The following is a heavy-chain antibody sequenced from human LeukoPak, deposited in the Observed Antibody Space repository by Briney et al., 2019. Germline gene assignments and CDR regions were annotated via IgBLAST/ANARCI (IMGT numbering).Heavy chain of an antibody. Sequence: SETLSLTCAVSGYSISSGYYWGWIRQPPGKGLEWIGSIYHSGSTYYNPSLKSRVTISVDTSKNQFSLKLSSVTAADTAVYYCARGLAYCGGDCYSGGGDYFDYWGQGTLVTVSS. V-gene: IGHV4-38-2*01. CDR2: IYHSGST. D-gene: IGHD2-21*01. CDR3: ARGLAYCGGDCYSGGGDYFDY. J-gene: IGHJ4*02. CDR1: GYSISSGYY.